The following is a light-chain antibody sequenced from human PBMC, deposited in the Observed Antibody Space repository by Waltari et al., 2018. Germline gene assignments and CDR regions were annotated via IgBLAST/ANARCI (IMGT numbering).Light chain of an antibody. CDR1: QGIGNN. Sequence: DIQMTQSPSSLSASVGDTVTITCQASQGIGNNLNWYQQKPGKAPKLLIYRASSLQSGIPSRFSGSGSGTDFTLTISSLQPEDFATYYCQQGNSYPLTFGGGTKVEIK. CDR2: RAS. CDR3: QQGNSYPLT. J-gene: IGKJ4*01. V-gene: IGKV1-16*01.